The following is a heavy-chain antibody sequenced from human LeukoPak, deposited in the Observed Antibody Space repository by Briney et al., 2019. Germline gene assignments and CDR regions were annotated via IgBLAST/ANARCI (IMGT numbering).Heavy chain of an antibody. J-gene: IGHJ5*02. CDR1: GFPFIEYS. Sequence: PGGSLRLSCTASGFPFIEYSMNWVRQAPGKGLEWVSVISGSGDTTYYADSVKGRLTISRDNSKNTLYLQMNSLRAEDTAVYYCAREGLILDPWGQGTLVTVSS. CDR3: AREGLILDP. CDR2: ISGSGDTT. V-gene: IGHV3-23*01.